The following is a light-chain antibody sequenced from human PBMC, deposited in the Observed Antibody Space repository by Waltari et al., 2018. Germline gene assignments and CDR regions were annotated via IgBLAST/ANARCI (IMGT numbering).Light chain of an antibody. J-gene: IGKJ1*01. Sequence: EIVMTQSPATLSVSPGERATLSCRASQSVSSNLAWYQQKPGQAPRLLIYGASTRATGGPARFSGSGAGPEYTLTNSSLQSEDFAVYYCQHHNNWPPRWTFDQGTKVEIK. V-gene: IGKV3-15*01. CDR3: QHHNNWPPRWT. CDR1: QSVSSN. CDR2: GAS.